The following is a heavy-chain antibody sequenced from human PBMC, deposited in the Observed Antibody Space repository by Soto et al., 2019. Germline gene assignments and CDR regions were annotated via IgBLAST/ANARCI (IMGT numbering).Heavy chain of an antibody. V-gene: IGHV5-51*01. J-gene: IGHJ4*02. CDR3: SGYDTHFLSLTSDY. CDR1: GYSFTTYW. CDR2: IYPGDSDT. Sequence: GESLKISCKGSGYSFTTYWIGWVRQMPGKGLEWMGIIYPGDSDTRYSPSFQGQVTLSADKSIRTAYLQWSSLKASHTAMYYCSGYDTHFLSLTSDYWGQGTLVTVSS. D-gene: IGHD3-22*01.